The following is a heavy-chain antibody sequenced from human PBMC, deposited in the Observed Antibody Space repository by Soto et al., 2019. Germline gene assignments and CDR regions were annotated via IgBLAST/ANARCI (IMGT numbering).Heavy chain of an antibody. CDR3: ARRRYCGYDCYHKHYNGMDV. CDR2: IITVLGTT. V-gene: IGHV1-69*08. J-gene: IGHJ6*02. CDR1: GDTFSSYA. D-gene: IGHD2-21*01. Sequence: QVQLVQSGAELKKAGSSVKVSCRASGDTFSSYAVNWVRQAPGRGLEWMGRIITVLGTTDYAQNFKGRVTITAEKSTKTGYMELSSLRSEDTAVYYCARRRYCGYDCYHKHYNGMDVWGPGTTVTVAS.